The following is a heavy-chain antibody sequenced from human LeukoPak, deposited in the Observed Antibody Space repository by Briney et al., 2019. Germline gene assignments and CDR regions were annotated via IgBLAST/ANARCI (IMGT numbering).Heavy chain of an antibody. J-gene: IGHJ4*02. Sequence: GASVKVSCKASGYTFTDYYIHWVRQAPGQGLEWMGWIDPNSGGTHSIQKFQGRVTMTRDTSVTTAYMDLSRLRSDDTAVYYCARDTGVGAVDYWGQGTLVTVSS. CDR2: IDPNSGGT. V-gene: IGHV1-2*02. D-gene: IGHD1-26*01. CDR1: GYTFTDYY. CDR3: ARDTGVGAVDY.